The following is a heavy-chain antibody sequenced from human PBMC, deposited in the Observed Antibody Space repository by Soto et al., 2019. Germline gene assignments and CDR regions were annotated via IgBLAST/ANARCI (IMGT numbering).Heavy chain of an antibody. CDR1: GYTLTELS. J-gene: IGHJ3*02. V-gene: IGHV1-24*01. CDR2: FDPEDGET. D-gene: IGHD2-15*01. Sequence: ASVKVSCKVSGYTLTELSMHWVRQAPGKGLEWMGGFDPEDGETIYAQKFQGRVTMTEDTSTDTAYMELSSLRSEDTAVYYCATGVVVVAADAFDIWGQGTMVTVSS. CDR3: ATGVVVVAADAFDI.